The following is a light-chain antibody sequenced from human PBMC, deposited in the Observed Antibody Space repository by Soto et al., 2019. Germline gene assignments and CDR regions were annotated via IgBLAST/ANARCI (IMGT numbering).Light chain of an antibody. V-gene: IGLV2-23*01. J-gene: IGLJ1*01. CDR3: CSYEGRSNYV. CDR1: SSDVGNYNL. CDR2: EGT. Sequence: QSALTQPASVSGSPGQSITISCTGTSSDVGNYNLVSWFQQHPGKAPKLMIYEGTKRPSGVSNRFSGSKSGNTASLTISGLQAEDEADYYCCSYEGRSNYVFGTGTKVTVL.